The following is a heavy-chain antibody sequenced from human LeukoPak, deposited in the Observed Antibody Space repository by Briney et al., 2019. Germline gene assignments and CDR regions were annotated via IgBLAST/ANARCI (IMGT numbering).Heavy chain of an antibody. CDR1: GYTFTGYY. D-gene: IGHD3-3*01. Sequence: ASVKVSCKASGYTFTGYYMHWVRQAPGQGLEWMGWINPNSGGTNYAQEFQGRVTMTRDTSISTAYMELSRLRYDDTAVYYCAKGDTLRFLEWVLRKFDYWGQGTLVTVSS. V-gene: IGHV1-2*02. CDR3: AKGDTLRFLEWVLRKFDY. CDR2: INPNSGGT. J-gene: IGHJ4*02.